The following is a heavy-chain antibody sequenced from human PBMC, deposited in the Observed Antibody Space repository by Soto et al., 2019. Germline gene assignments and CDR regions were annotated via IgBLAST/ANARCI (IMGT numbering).Heavy chain of an antibody. J-gene: IGHJ6*02. V-gene: IGHV5-51*01. CDR2: IYPGDSDT. CDR3: VRDRPPVDTYYGMDV. Sequence: GESLKISWKGSGYSFTSYWIGWVRQMPGKGLEWMGIIYPGDSDTRYSPSFQGQVTISADKSISTAYLQWSSLKASDTAVYYCVRDRPPVDTYYGMDVWGQGTTVTVSS. CDR1: GYSFTSYW. D-gene: IGHD5-18*01.